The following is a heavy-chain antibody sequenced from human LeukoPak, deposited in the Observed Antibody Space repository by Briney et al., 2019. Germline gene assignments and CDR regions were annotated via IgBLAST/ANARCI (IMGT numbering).Heavy chain of an antibody. Sequence: SVKVSCKASGYTFTSYGISWVRQAPGQGLEWMGGIIPIFGTANYAQKFQGRVTITADESTSTAYMELSSLRSEDTAVYYCARGGAPGAFDIWGQGTMVTVSS. D-gene: IGHD1-26*01. CDR1: GYTFTSYG. J-gene: IGHJ3*02. V-gene: IGHV1-69*13. CDR3: ARGGAPGAFDI. CDR2: IIPIFGTA.